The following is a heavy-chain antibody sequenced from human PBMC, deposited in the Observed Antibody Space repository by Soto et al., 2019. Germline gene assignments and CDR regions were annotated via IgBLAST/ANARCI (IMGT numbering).Heavy chain of an antibody. CDR3: ANFGSQFTRGQYNWFDP. Sequence: LRLSCAASGFTFSSYAMSWVRQAPGKGLEWVSAISGSGGSTYYADSVKGRFTISRDNSKNTLYLQMNSLRAEDTAVYYCANFGSQFTRGQYNWFDPWGQGTLVTVSS. D-gene: IGHD3-3*01. V-gene: IGHV3-23*01. CDR1: GFTFSSYA. CDR2: ISGSGGST. J-gene: IGHJ5*02.